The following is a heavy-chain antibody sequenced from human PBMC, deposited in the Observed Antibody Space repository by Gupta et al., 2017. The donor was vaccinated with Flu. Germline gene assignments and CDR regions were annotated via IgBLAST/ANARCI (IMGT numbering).Heavy chain of an antibody. CDR1: GGSFSGYY. Sequence: QVQLQQWGAGLLKPSETLSLTCAVYGGSFSGYYWSWIRQPPGKGLEWIGKINHSGSTNYNPSLKSRVTISVDTSKNQFSLKLSSVTAADTAVYYCASTHPPRIAVAIRTGGDDAFDIWGQGTMVTVSS. D-gene: IGHD6-19*01. CDR3: ASTHPPRIAVAIRTGGDDAFDI. V-gene: IGHV4-34*01. J-gene: IGHJ3*02. CDR2: INHSGST.